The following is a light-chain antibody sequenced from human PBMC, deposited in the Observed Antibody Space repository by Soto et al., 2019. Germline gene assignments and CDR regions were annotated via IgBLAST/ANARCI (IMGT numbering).Light chain of an antibody. V-gene: IGKV1-5*01. CDR1: QSISGW. CDR3: QQYNTYWT. Sequence: DIPLTQSPSSLSASVGDRVTITCRASQSISGWLAWYQQKPGKAPKLLIYDASSLETGVPSRFSGNGSGTEFTLTISSLQSDDFAIYYCQQYNTYWTFGQGTKVEI. J-gene: IGKJ1*01. CDR2: DAS.